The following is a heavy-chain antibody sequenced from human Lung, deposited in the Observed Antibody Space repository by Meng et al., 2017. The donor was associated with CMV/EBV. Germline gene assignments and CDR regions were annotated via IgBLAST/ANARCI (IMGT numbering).Heavy chain of an antibody. J-gene: IGHJ4*02. CDR2: IYHSGST. Sequence: LHGSGTGLLTPLATPPLTCAFSGGTMSSTSWWSWGRQTPGKGLEWIGDIYHSGSTNYTPSLKSRVSISVDKSKNQFSLKLSAVTAADTAVYYCARADKVRFDYWGQGTLVTVSS. CDR1: GGTMSSTSW. V-gene: IGHV4-4*02. CDR3: ARADKVRFDY.